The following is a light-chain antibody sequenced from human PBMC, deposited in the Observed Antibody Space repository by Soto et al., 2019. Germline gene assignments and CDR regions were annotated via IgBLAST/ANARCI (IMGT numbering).Light chain of an antibody. J-gene: IGKJ4*01. CDR1: QNVNRY. CDR2: DAF. Sequence: ETVLTQSPATLYLSPGDRATLSCRASQNVNRYVAWYQQKPGQAPRLLIYDAFARAAGVPARFSGSGSGTDFSLSISSLEPEDFAVYYCQEHNSFGGGTKVEIK. CDR3: QEHNS. V-gene: IGKV3-11*01.